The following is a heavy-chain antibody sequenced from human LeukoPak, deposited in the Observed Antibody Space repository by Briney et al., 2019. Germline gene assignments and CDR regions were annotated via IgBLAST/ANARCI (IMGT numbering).Heavy chain of an antibody. CDR1: GGTFSSYA. Sequence: ASVKVSCKASGGTFSSYAISWVRQAPGQGLEWMGGIIPIFGTANYAQKFQGRVTITADESTSTAYMELSSLRSEDTAVYYCARDRYGASAFDIWGQGTMVTVSS. J-gene: IGHJ3*02. D-gene: IGHD3-16*01. CDR2: IIPIFGTA. V-gene: IGHV1-69*01. CDR3: ARDRYGASAFDI.